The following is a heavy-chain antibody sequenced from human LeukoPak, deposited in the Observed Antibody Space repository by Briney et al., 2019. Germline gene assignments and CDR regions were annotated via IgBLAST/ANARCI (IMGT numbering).Heavy chain of an antibody. V-gene: IGHV1-18*01. Sequence: ASVKVSCKASGYTFTSYGISWVRQAPGQGLEWMGWINACNGHATYAQKLQGRVTMTTDTSTSIGFMELRSLRSDDTAVYYCARDQSHIPDVWGQGTTVTVSS. CDR1: GYTFTSYG. CDR2: INACNGHA. CDR3: ARDQSHIPDV. J-gene: IGHJ6*02.